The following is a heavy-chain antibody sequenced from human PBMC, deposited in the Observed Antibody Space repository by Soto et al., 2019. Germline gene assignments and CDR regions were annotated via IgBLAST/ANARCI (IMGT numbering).Heavy chain of an antibody. V-gene: IGHV3-30-3*01. CDR2: MSYDGNNK. CDR3: ARGFGPSSQLAFDV. J-gene: IGHJ3*01. D-gene: IGHD3-10*01. CDR1: GFTFASYA. Sequence: QVQLVESGGGVVQPGRSLRLSCAASGFTFASYAFHWVRQAPGKGLEWVAAMSYDGNNKYYADSVKGRLTISRDISKNTLYAQLTSLIPDDTAMYYCARGFGPSSQLAFDVWGQGTMVSVSS.